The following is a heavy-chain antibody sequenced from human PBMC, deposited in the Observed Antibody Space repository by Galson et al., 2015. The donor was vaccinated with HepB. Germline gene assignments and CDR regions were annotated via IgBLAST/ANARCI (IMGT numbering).Heavy chain of an antibody. CDR3: ARVDYGGNLFDY. J-gene: IGHJ4*02. CDR1: GFTFSNYS. D-gene: IGHD4-23*01. V-gene: IGHV3-74*01. Sequence: SLRLSCAASGFTFSNYSMHWVRQAPGKGLVWVSRINSDGSSTSYADSVKGRFTISGDNAKNTLYLQMNSLRAEDTAVYYCARVDYGGNLFDYWGQGTLVTVSS. CDR2: INSDGSST.